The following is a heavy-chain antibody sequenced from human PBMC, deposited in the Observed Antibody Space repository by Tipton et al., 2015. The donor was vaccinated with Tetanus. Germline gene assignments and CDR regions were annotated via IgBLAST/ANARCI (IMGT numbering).Heavy chain of an antibody. Sequence: TLSLTCTVSGGSISRGDYYWSWIRQPPGKGLEWIGYIYYSGGTYYNPPLKSRVTISVDTSKSQFSLRLASVTAADTAIYYCARARSASPGLEKGFDPWGQGTLVTVSS. CDR2: IYYSGGT. CDR1: GGSISRGDYY. CDR3: ARARSASPGLEKGFDP. D-gene: IGHD5-24*01. J-gene: IGHJ5*02. V-gene: IGHV4-30-4*01.